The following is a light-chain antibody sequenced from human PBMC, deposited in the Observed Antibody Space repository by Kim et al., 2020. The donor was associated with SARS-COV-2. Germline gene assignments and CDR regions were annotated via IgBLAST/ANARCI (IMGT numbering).Light chain of an antibody. CDR1: NSNIGNNY. J-gene: IGLJ3*02. V-gene: IGLV1-51*01. CDR2: NNN. Sequence: GQNVTISCSGSNSNIGNNYVSWYQQLPGTAPKLLINNNNNRPAGIPGRFSGSKSGTSATLGITGLQTGDEADYYCGTWDSSLRAEVFGGGTQLTVL. CDR3: GTWDSSLRAEV.